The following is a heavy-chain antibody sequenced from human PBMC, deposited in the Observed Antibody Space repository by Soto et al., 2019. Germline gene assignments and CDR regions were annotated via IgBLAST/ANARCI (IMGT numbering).Heavy chain of an antibody. V-gene: IGHV1-46*01. Sequence: ASVKVSCKASGYTFTSYYMHWVRQAPGQGLEWMGIINPSGGSTSYAQKFQGRVTMTRDTSTSTVYMELSSLRSEDTAVYYCARDLSRYDDTYDLFSLWGQGTLVPVSA. CDR2: INPSGGST. CDR1: GYTFTSYY. D-gene: IGHD3-9*01. J-gene: IGHJ4*02. CDR3: ARDLSRYDDTYDLFSL.